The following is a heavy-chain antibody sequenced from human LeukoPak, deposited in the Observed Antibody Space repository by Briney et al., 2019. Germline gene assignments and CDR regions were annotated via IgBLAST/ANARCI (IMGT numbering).Heavy chain of an antibody. V-gene: IGHV3-33*06. CDR3: AKDAQRGFDYSNSLDN. CDR2: IWSDGSNR. CDR1: EFTFSHYG. D-gene: IGHD4-11*01. J-gene: IGHJ4*02. Sequence: GGSLRLSCATSEFTFSHYGMHWVSQAPGKGLEWVAVIWSDGSNRYYGDPVKGRFTISRDNFQRTVYLQMNSLRAEDTAVYYCAKDAQRGFDYSNSLDNWGQGTLVTVSS.